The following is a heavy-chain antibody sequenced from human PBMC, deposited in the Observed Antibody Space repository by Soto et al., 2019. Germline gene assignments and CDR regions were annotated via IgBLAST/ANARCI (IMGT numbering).Heavy chain of an antibody. V-gene: IGHV3-21*01. Sequence: PGGSLRLSCAASGFTFSSYSMNWVRQAPGKGLEWVSSISSSSSYIYYADSVKGRFTISRDNAKNSLYLQMNSLRAEDTAVYYCARDSDDIFPRLGYGMDVWGQGTTVTVSS. D-gene: IGHD3-9*01. J-gene: IGHJ6*02. CDR1: GFTFSSYS. CDR2: ISSSSSYI. CDR3: ARDSDDIFPRLGYGMDV.